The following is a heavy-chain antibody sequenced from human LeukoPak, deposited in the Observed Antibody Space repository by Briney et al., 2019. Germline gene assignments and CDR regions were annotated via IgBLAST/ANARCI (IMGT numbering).Heavy chain of an antibody. CDR3: ARAYYYGSGSYYSPHNYGMDV. Sequence: GGSLRLSCAASGFTFSSYAMSWVRQAPGKGLEWVSAISGSGGSTYYADSVKGRFTISRDNSKNTLYLQMNSLRAEDTAVYYCARAYYYGSGSYYSPHNYGMDVWGQGTTVTVSS. J-gene: IGHJ6*02. V-gene: IGHV3-23*01. D-gene: IGHD3-10*01. CDR1: GFTFSSYA. CDR2: ISGSGGST.